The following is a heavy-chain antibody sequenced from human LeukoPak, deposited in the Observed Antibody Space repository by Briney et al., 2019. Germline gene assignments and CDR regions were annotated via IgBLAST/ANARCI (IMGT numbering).Heavy chain of an antibody. V-gene: IGHV3-53*01. D-gene: IGHD1-26*01. CDR3: AREYSGSYFAY. CDR1: GFTVCSNY. Sequence: PGGSLRLSCAASGFTVCSNYMSWVRQAPGKGLEWVSVIYSGDSTYYADSVKGRFTISRDNSKNTLYLQMNSLRAEDTAVYYCAREYSGSYFAYWGQGTLVTVSS. J-gene: IGHJ4*02. CDR2: IYSGDST.